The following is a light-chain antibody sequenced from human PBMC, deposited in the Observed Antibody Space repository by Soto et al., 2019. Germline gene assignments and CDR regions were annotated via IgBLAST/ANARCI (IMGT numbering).Light chain of an antibody. Sequence: QSVLTQPPSASGTPGQRVTISCSGSSSNIGSNYVYWYQQLPGTAPKLLIYRNNQRPSGVPDRFSGSKSGTSASLAISGLRSEDEADYYCAAWYASLSGRVFGGGTQLTVL. CDR2: RNN. V-gene: IGLV1-47*01. CDR3: AAWYASLSGRV. CDR1: SSNIGSNY. J-gene: IGLJ3*02.